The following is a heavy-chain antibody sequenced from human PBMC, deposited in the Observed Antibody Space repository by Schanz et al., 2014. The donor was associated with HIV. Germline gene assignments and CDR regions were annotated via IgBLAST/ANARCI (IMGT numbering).Heavy chain of an antibody. CDR1: GGTFSTYA. J-gene: IGHJ6*02. CDR3: ARTHYSVVSSRAMDV. V-gene: IGHV1-69*06. Sequence: QVHLVQSGAEVKKPGSSVKVSCKPSGGTFSTYAVSWVRQAPGQGLEYMGGIIPIFGSPKYAQKFQGRVTITADKSTSTAYMELSSLKSEDTAVYYCARTHYSVVSSRAMDVWGQGTTVTVSS. CDR2: IIPIFGSP. D-gene: IGHD2-15*01.